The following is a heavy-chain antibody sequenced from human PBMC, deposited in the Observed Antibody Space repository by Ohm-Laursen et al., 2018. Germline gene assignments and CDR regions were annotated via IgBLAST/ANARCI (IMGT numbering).Heavy chain of an antibody. CDR3: ARVTPYNDGNFQDY. CDR2: INPQNGDA. D-gene: IGHD5-18*01. CDR1: GYTFTDFG. V-gene: IGHV1-18*01. J-gene: IGHJ4*02. Sequence: VSSVKVSCKASGYTFTDFGISWVRLAPGQGFEWMGWINPQNGDAHYIQKFQGRVTMTRDTSISTFYMEVISLRSDDAAVYYCARVTPYNDGNFQDYWGQGTLVTVSS.